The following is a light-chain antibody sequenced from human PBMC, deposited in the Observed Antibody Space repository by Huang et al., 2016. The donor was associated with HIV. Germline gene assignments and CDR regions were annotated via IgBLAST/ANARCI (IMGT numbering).Light chain of an antibody. V-gene: IGKV1-39*01. CDR3: QQSYGTPLT. CDR1: QSISSF. CDR2: AAS. Sequence: DIQMTQSPSSLSASVGDRVTITCRASQSISSFLNWYQQKPGKAPKLLMYAASRLQNGVPSRFSGIGSGTDFTLTISSVQPEDFATYYCQQSYGTPLTFGQGTRLEMK. J-gene: IGKJ5*01.